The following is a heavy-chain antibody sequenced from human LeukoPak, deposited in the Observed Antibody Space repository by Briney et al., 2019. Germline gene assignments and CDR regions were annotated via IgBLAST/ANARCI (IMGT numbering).Heavy chain of an antibody. V-gene: IGHV4-4*08. J-gene: IGHJ4*02. Sequence: SETLSLTCTVSGGSISSYYWSWIRQPPGKGLEWIGRIYTSGSTNYNPSLKSRVTISIDTSKNQFSLKLSSVTAADTAIYYCARDRGRYYFDYWGQGTLVTVSS. CDR1: GGSISSYY. CDR2: IYTSGST. D-gene: IGHD3-3*01. CDR3: ARDRGRYYFDY.